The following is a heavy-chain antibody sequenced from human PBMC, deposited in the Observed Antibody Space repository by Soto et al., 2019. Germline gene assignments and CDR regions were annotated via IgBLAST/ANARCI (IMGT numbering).Heavy chain of an antibody. V-gene: IGHV1-69*12. Sequence: QVQLVQSGAEVKKPGSSVKVSCKASGGTFSNYPISWVRQAPGQGLEWMGGIIPIFGTANYAQKFQGRVTMTADESTSAAYMELSSLRSEETAVYYCARGNHRWLQLWYFDLWGRGTLVTVSS. D-gene: IGHD5-12*01. CDR3: ARGNHRWLQLWYFDL. J-gene: IGHJ2*01. CDR2: IIPIFGTA. CDR1: GGTFSNYP.